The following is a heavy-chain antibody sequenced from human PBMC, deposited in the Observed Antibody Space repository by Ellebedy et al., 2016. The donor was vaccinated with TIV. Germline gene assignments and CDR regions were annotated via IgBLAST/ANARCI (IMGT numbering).Heavy chain of an antibody. J-gene: IGHJ4*02. CDR3: ASSGWPGH. CDR2: VFHNGRS. Sequence: SETLSLTCSVSGGSITGYYWNWIRQSPGKGLEWIGFVFHNGRSKYNPSLESRLTLSVDTSKDQFSLRLSSVAAADTALYYCASSGWPGHWGQGTLVTVSS. CDR1: GGSITGYY. V-gene: IGHV4-59*01. D-gene: IGHD6-19*01.